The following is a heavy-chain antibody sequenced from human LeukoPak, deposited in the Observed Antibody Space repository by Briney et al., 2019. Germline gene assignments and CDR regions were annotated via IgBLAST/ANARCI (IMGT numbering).Heavy chain of an antibody. V-gene: IGHV1-46*01. J-gene: IGHJ4*02. CDR3: ARVGVGVSTFFDY. CDR2: INPSGGST. CDR1: GYTFSSYH. D-gene: IGHD1-26*01. Sequence: ASVKLSCKASGYTFSSYHLHWVRQAPGQGLEWMGIINPSGGSTSYAQKFQGRLTMTRDTSTGTVYMELSSLRSEDTAVYYCARVGVGVSTFFDYWGQGTLVTVSS.